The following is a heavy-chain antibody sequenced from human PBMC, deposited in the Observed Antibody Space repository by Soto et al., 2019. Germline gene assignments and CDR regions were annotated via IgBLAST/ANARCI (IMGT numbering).Heavy chain of an antibody. CDR1: GFSLSNARMG. J-gene: IGHJ4*02. CDR3: ARIRAEGIQLWSIDY. D-gene: IGHD5-18*01. CDR2: IFSNDEK. Sequence: QVTLKESGPVLVKPTETLTLTYTVSGFSLSNARMGVSWIRQPPGKALEWLAHIFSNDEKSYSTSLKSRLTISKDTSKSQVVLTMTNMDPVDTATYYCARIRAEGIQLWSIDYWGQGTLVTVSS. V-gene: IGHV2-26*01.